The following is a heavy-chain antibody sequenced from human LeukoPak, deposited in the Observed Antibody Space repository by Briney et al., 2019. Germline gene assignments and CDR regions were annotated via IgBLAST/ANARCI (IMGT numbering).Heavy chain of an antibody. CDR3: AKDHDYGGPDY. CDR1: GFTFAAHN. J-gene: IGHJ4*02. CDR2: ITSDGRST. V-gene: IGHV3-64*01. Sequence: GGSLRLSCAASGFTFAAHNMHWVRQAPGKGLQYVAGITSDGRSTFYGSSVKGGFIISRDNSRNTLYLQLGNLRTDDLAVYYCAKDHDYGGPDYWGQGTLVVVSS. D-gene: IGHD4-23*01.